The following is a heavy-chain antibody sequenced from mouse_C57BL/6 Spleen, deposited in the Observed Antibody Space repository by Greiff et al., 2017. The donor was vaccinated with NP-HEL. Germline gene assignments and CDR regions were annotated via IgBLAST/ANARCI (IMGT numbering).Heavy chain of an antibody. CDR3: ARGYLDAMDY. CDR1: GYSITSGYY. D-gene: IGHD1-1*01. CDR2: ISYDGSN. V-gene: IGHV3-6*01. Sequence: ESGPGLVKPSQSLSLTCSVTGYSITSGYYWNWIRQFPGNNLEWMGYISYDGSNNYNPSLKNRISITRDTSKNQIFLKLNSVTTEDTATYYCARGYLDAMDYWGQGTSVTVSS. J-gene: IGHJ4*01.